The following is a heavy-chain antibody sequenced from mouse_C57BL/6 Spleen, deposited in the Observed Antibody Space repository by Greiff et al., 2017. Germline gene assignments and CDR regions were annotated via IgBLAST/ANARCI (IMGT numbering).Heavy chain of an antibody. CDR3: ASYYGSSYDYFDY. D-gene: IGHD1-1*01. V-gene: IGHV1-59*01. CDR2: IDPSDSYT. Sequence: QVQLQQPGAELVRPGTSVKLSCKASGYTFTSYWMHWVKQRPGQGLEWIGVIDPSDSYTNYNQKFKGKATLTVDTSSSPAYMQVNSLTSEDSAVYYCASYYGSSYDYFDYWGQGTTLTVSS. J-gene: IGHJ2*01. CDR1: GYTFTSYW.